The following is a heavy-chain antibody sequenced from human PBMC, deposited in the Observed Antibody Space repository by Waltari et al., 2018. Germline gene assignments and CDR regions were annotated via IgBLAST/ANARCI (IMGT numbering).Heavy chain of an antibody. D-gene: IGHD2-15*01. J-gene: IGHJ3*02. CDR2: IIPILGIA. Sequence: QVQLVQSGAEVKKPGSSVKVYCKASGGTFSSYTISWVRQAHGQGIEWMGRIIPILGIANYAQKFQGRVTITADKSTSTAYMELSSLRSEDTAVYYCAREEPYCSGGSCYSRSAFDIWGQGTMVTVSS. CDR3: AREEPYCSGGSCYSRSAFDI. CDR1: GGTFSSYT. V-gene: IGHV1-69*08.